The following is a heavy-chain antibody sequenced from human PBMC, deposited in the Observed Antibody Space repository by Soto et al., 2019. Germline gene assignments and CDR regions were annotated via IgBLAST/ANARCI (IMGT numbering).Heavy chain of an antibody. V-gene: IGHV4-31*01. CDR2: IHNSGSL. CDR3: ARRGDTLPSFYFGMDV. CDR1: GGSMTSGGYY. Sequence: QVQLQESGPGLVRPSQILSLNCTVSGGSMTSGGYYWNWIRHPPGMGLEWIGFIHNSGSLYYNPSLRSLLLISLDTSKNQFSLRLSSVTVADSAVYYCARRGDTLPSFYFGMDVWGQGTTVTVSS. D-gene: IGHD2-21*02. J-gene: IGHJ6*02.